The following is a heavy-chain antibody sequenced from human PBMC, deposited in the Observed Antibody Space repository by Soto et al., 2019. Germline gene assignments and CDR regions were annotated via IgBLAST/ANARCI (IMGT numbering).Heavy chain of an antibody. V-gene: IGHV4-59*12. CDR1: GGSISSDY. J-gene: IGHJ4*02. CDR2: ISNSGST. CDR3: ARDKITGLFDY. Sequence: SETLSLTCTVSGGSISSDYWSWIRQPPGKGLEWIGYISNSGSTNHNPSLKSRVTISGPTSRNQFSLKLTSVTAADTAVYYCARDKITGLFDYWGQGTLVTVSS. D-gene: IGHD2-8*02.